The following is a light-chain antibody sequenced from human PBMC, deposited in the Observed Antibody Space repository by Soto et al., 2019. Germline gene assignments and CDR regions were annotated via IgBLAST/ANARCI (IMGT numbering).Light chain of an antibody. Sequence: QAVVTQEPSLTVSPGGTVTLTCGSSTGAVTSGHYPYWFQQKPGNAPRTLIYDTSNKHSWTPARFSGSLLGGKAALTLSGAQPEDEAEYYCLLSYSGALVVFGGGTKLTVL. J-gene: IGLJ2*01. CDR3: LLSYSGALVV. CDR2: DTS. V-gene: IGLV7-46*01. CDR1: TGAVTSGHY.